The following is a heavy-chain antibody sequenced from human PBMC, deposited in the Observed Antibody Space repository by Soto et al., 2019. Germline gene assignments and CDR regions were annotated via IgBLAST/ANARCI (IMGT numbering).Heavy chain of an antibody. V-gene: IGHV1-8*01. D-gene: IGHD6-13*01. J-gene: IGHJ2*01. CDR1: GYTFTSYD. CDR2: MNPNSGNT. CDR3: ARAASSLNLWYFDL. Sequence: QVQLVQSGAEVKKPGASVKVSCKASGYTFTSYDINWVRQATGQGLEWMGWMNPNSGNTGDAQKFQGRVTMTRNTSRSTDYMELSSLRSEDTAVYYCARAASSLNLWYFDLWGRGTLVTVSS.